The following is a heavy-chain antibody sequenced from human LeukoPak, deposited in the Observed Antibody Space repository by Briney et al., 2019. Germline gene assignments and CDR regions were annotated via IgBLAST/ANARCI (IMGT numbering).Heavy chain of an antibody. V-gene: IGHV3-7*01. CDR2: IKQDGGKK. J-gene: IGHJ4*02. CDR3: ARDGRNSYGYPDYFDY. D-gene: IGHD5-18*01. CDR1: GFPFSSYW. Sequence: GGSLRLSCVASGFPFSSYWMTWVRQAPGKGLEWVANIKQDGGKKSYVDSVKGRFTISRDNAKNSLYLQMNSLRAEDTAVYYCARDGRNSYGYPDYFDYWGQGTLVTVSS.